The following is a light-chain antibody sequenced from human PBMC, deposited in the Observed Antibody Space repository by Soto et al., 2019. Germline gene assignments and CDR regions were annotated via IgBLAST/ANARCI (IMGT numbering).Light chain of an antibody. J-gene: IGKJ1*01. Sequence: PGDRATLSCRASQCVSSRYLAWYQQKPGLAPRLLMYDASSRATGIPDRFSGSGSGTDFTLTISRLEPEDFAVYYCQQYGSSPGTFGQGTKVEIK. CDR3: QQYGSSPGT. CDR2: DAS. CDR1: QCVSSRY. V-gene: IGKV3D-20*01.